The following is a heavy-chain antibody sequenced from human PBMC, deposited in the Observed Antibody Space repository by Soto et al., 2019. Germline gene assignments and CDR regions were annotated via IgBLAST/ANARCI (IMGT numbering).Heavy chain of an antibody. V-gene: IGHV1-2*04. Sequence: GASVKVSCKASGYTFTGYYMHWVRQAPGQGLEWMGWINPNSGGTNYAQKFQGWVTMTRDTSISTAYMELSRLRSDDTAVYYCARAGYDFWSGYYSSNWFDPWGQGTLVTVSS. CDR3: ARAGYDFWSGYYSSNWFDP. CDR2: INPNSGGT. D-gene: IGHD3-3*01. CDR1: GYTFTGYY. J-gene: IGHJ5*02.